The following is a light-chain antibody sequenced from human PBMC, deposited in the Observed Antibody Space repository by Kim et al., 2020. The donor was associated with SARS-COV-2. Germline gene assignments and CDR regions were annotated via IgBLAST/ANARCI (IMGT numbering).Light chain of an antibody. J-gene: IGLJ2*01. CDR1: ISNIGNYY. Sequence: GQKVTISCSGSISNIGNYYLSWYQQLPGAAPTLLIYDNNKRPSGIPDRFSGSKSGTSATLGITGLQTGDEADYYCGTWDESLKTVVFGGGTQLTVL. V-gene: IGLV1-51*01. CDR2: DNN. CDR3: GTWDESLKTVV.